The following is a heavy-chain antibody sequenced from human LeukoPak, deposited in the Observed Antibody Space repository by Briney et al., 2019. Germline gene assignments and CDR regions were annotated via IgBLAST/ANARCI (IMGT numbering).Heavy chain of an antibody. V-gene: IGHV1-2*02. CDR1: GYTFTGYY. D-gene: IGHD3-22*01. CDR3: ARGFGYFSGYYFDY. CDR2: INPNSGGT. Sequence: ASVKVSCKASGYTFTGYYMHWVRQAPGQGLEWMGWINPNSGGTNYAQKFQGRVTMTRDTSISTAYMELSRLRSDDTAVYYCARGFGYFSGYYFDYWGQGTLVTVSS. J-gene: IGHJ4*02.